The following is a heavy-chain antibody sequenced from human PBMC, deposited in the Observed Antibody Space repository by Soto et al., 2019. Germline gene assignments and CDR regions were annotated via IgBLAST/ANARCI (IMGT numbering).Heavy chain of an antibody. D-gene: IGHD3-22*01. Sequence: SETLSLTSPVSGGYISSVGYYWSWIRQHPGKGLEWIGYIYYSGSTYYNPSLKSRVTISVDTSKNQFSLKLSSVTAADTAVYYCARAYDSSGNCPFDPWGQGTLVNVSS. CDR1: GGYISSVGYY. J-gene: IGHJ5*02. V-gene: IGHV4-31*03. CDR2: IYYSGST. CDR3: ARAYDSSGNCPFDP.